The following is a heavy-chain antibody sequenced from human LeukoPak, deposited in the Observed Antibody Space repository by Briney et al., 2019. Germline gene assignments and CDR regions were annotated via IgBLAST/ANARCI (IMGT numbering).Heavy chain of an antibody. CDR2: ISYDGSNK. V-gene: IGHV3-30-3*01. J-gene: IGHJ4*02. D-gene: IGHD3-10*01. CDR3: AKDTDYYGSGSSDY. Sequence: GGSLRLSCAASGFTFSSYAMHWVRQAPGKGLEWVAVISYDGSNKYYADSVKGRFTISRDKSKDTLYLQMNSLRAEDTAVYYCAKDTDYYGSGSSDYWGQGTLVTVSS. CDR1: GFTFSSYA.